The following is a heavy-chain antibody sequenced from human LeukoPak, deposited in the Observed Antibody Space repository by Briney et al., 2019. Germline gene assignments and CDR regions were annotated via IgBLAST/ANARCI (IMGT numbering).Heavy chain of an antibody. CDR1: GGSFSGYY. V-gene: IGHV4-34*01. J-gene: IGHJ4*02. CDR3: ARVRSYDFWSGYRYFDY. D-gene: IGHD3-3*01. CDR2: INHSGST. Sequence: SETLSLTCAVYGGSFSGYYWSWIRQPPGKGLEWIGEINHSGSTNYNPSLKSRVTISVDTSKNQISLKLSSVTAADTAVYYCARVRSYDFWSGYRYFDYWGQGTLVTVSS.